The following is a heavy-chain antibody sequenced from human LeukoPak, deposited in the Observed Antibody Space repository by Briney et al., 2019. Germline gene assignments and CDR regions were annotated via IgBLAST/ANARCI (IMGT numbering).Heavy chain of an antibody. CDR3: AKGSSTSCYTPVDY. D-gene: IGHD2-2*02. Sequence: GGSLRLSCAASGFTFSNYATTWVRQAPGKGLEWVSGISGSGGSTYYADSVEGRFTISRDNSKNTLFLQMNSLRAEDTAVYYCAKGSSTSCYTPVDYWGQGTLVTVSS. J-gene: IGHJ4*02. CDR1: GFTFSNYA. V-gene: IGHV3-23*01. CDR2: ISGSGGST.